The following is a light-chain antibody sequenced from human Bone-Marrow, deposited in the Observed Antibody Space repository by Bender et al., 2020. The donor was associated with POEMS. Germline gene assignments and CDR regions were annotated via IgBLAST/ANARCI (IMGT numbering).Light chain of an antibody. CDR1: SGSIDGNY. Sequence: NFMLTQPHYVSESPGKTVTISCTRSSGSIDGNYVQWYQQRSGSSPTTIIYEDNRRPSGVPERFSGSIYRSSNSDSLTIAGLKSEDKAHYKGQAVGSSWVLGGGTKLTVL. J-gene: IGLJ3*02. CDR2: EDN. V-gene: IGLV6-57*01. CDR3: QAVGSSWV.